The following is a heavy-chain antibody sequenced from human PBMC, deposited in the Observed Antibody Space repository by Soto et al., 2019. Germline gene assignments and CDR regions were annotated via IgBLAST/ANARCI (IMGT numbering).Heavy chain of an antibody. D-gene: IGHD4-17*01. Sequence: QVQLQESGPGLVKPSETLSLTCTVSGGSVSSGSYYWSWIRQPPGKGLEWIGYIYYSGSTNYNPSRKRRVTLSVDTCKNQVSLKLSSVTAADTAVYYCANYPTTVTSAYWGQGTLVPVSS. CDR3: ANYPTTVTSAY. J-gene: IGHJ4*02. V-gene: IGHV4-61*01. CDR1: GGSVSSGSYY. CDR2: IYYSGST.